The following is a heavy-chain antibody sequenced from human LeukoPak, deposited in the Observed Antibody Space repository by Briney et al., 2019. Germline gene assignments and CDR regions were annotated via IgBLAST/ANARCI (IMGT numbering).Heavy chain of an antibody. Sequence: PGRSLRLSCAASGFTFSSYAMHWVRQAPGKGLEWVAVISYDGSNKYYADSVKGRFTISRDNSKNTLYLQMNSLRAEDTAVYYCARDLEYSRILDLDYWGQGTLVTVSS. CDR2: ISYDGSNK. J-gene: IGHJ4*02. D-gene: IGHD6-6*01. V-gene: IGHV3-30-3*01. CDR3: ARDLEYSRILDLDY. CDR1: GFTFSSYA.